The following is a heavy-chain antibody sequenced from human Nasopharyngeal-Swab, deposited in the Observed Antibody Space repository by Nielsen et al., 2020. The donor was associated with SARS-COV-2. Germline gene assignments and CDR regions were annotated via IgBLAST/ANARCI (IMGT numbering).Heavy chain of an antibody. J-gene: IGHJ4*02. Sequence: ESLKISCTVSGYSISSGYYWGWIRQPPGKGLEWIGSIYHSGSTYYNPSLKSRVTISVDTSKNQFSLKLSSVTAADTAVYYCARTEVGANLFDYWGQGTLVTASS. CDR1: GYSISSGYY. V-gene: IGHV4-38-2*02. CDR2: IYHSGST. D-gene: IGHD1-26*01. CDR3: ARTEVGANLFDY.